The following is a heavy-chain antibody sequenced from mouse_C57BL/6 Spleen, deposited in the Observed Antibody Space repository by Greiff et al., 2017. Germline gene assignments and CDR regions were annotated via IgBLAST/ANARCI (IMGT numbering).Heavy chain of an antibody. CDR1: GYSFTGYY. CDR3: ARKGQLRVFAY. Sequence: VQLQQSGPELVKPGASVKISCKASGYSFTGYYMNWVKQSPEKSLEWIGEINPSTGGTTYNQKFKAKATLTVDKSSSTAYMQLKSLTSEDSAVYYCARKGQLRVFAYWGQGTLVTVSA. CDR2: INPSTGGT. J-gene: IGHJ3*01. D-gene: IGHD3-2*02. V-gene: IGHV1-42*01.